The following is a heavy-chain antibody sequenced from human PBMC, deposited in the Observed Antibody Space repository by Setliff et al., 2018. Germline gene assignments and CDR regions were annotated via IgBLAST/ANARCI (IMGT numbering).Heavy chain of an antibody. V-gene: IGHV3-43*01. CDR2: VRGDGRSS. CDR1: AFTFHDYN. D-gene: IGHD1-1*01. J-gene: IGHJ4*02. CDR3: AKDWNNNDWNFFDH. Sequence: GESLKISCAASAFTFHDYNMHWVRQIAGKGLEWVALVRGDGRSSHYAESVRGRFTISRDNNRKSLFLQMTSLTSDDSALYYCAKDWNNNDWNFFDHWGQGTLVTVSS.